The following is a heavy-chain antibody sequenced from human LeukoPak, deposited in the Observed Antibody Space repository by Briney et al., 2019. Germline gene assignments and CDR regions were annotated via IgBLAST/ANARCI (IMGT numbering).Heavy chain of an antibody. CDR3: AKQFSSVDYDFCSGSPNYFMDV. CDR2: IYYTGTT. J-gene: IGHJ6*03. Sequence: SETLSLTCTVSGDSISSRSFYWGWVRQPPGTGLEWIASIYYTGTTYYNPSLTSRVTIFVDTSKSQFSLKVDSVTASDTAVYYCAKQFSSVDYDFCSGSPNYFMDVWSKGMTVTVSS. D-gene: IGHD3-3*01. V-gene: IGHV4-39*01. CDR1: GDSISSRSFY.